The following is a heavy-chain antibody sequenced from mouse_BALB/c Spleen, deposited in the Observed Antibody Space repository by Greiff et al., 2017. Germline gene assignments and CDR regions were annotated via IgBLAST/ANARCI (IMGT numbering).Heavy chain of an antibody. CDR3: ERSEGGSSYFDD. Sequence: QVQLQQSGAELARPGASVKMSCKASGYTFTSYTMHWVKQRPGQGLEWIGYINPSSGYTNYNQKFKDKATLTADKSSSTAYMQLSSLTSEDSAVYYCERSEGGSSYFDDWGQGTTLTVSS. CDR1: GYTFTSYT. J-gene: IGHJ2*01. D-gene: IGHD1-1*01. CDR2: INPSSGYT. V-gene: IGHV1-4*01.